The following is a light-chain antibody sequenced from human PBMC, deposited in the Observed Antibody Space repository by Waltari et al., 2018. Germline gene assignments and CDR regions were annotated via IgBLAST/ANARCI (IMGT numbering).Light chain of an antibody. Sequence: QSVLTQPPSVSGAPGQRVPISCPGSGSNIGAGYDLPWYPQPPRAAPKLLISGCSTRPLGVPDRFFGSTSGTSASLAITGLQAEDEADYYCQSYDTSLSVVFGGGTKLTVL. V-gene: IGLV1-40*01. CDR1: GSNIGAGYD. CDR3: QSYDTSLSVV. J-gene: IGLJ3*02. CDR2: GCS.